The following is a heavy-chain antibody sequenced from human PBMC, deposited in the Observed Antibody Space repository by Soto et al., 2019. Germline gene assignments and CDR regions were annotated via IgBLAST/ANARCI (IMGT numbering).Heavy chain of an antibody. D-gene: IGHD2-2*01. V-gene: IGHV2-26*01. J-gene: IGHJ5*02. CDR3: ALIKDCSRTDCYLASFDP. CDR1: GLSLSNGRLG. Sequence: SGPTLVNPTEPLTLTCTVSGLSLSNGRLGVSWIRQPPWKALEWLAHIFSNDDKSYSTSLNIRLTIAKDTSRSQVVLTMTNMDPVDSATYYCALIKDCSRTDCYLASFDPWGQGTLVTVSS. CDR2: IFSNDDK.